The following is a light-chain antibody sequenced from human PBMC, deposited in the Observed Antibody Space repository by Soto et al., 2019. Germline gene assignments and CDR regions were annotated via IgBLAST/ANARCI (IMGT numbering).Light chain of an antibody. J-gene: IGKJ4*01. CDR2: DAS. V-gene: IGKV3-20*01. Sequence: EIVLTQSPGTLSLSPGERATLSCRASQTISRSFLAWYQQKPGQAPRLLMYDASNRATGIPDRFSGSGSGTDFTLTISRLEPEDFAVYYCQQYASSPLTFGGGTKVEIK. CDR1: QTISRSF. CDR3: QQYASSPLT.